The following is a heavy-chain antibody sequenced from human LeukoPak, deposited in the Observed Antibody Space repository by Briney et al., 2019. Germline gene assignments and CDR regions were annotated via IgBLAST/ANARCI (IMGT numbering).Heavy chain of an antibody. CDR1: GYTFTDYF. Sequence: ASVKVSCKASGYTFTDYFMHWVRQAPGHALEWMGWISPEGGDTHYAQRFQGSVTMTRDTSISTAYMELTSLSSDDTAVYYCARNYGHNSKYFDFWGQGTLVTVSS. V-gene: IGHV1-2*02. CDR3: ARNYGHNSKYFDF. J-gene: IGHJ4*02. D-gene: IGHD4-17*01. CDR2: ISPEGGDT.